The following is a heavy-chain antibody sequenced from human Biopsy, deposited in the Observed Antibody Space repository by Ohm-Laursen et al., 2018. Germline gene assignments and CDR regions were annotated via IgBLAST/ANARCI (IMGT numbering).Heavy chain of an antibody. CDR2: ISHTGYT. V-gene: IGHV4-59*11. Sequence: TLSLTCTVSGGSFTGHYWTWIRQPPGKGLEWIGHISHTGYTSYKSSLKGRVTISLDTSRKHFSLRLTSLAAADTAVYYCARGSNDFGGLYFPRWGQGTLLTVSS. D-gene: IGHD4-23*01. CDR3: ARGSNDFGGLYFPR. J-gene: IGHJ4*02. CDR1: GGSFTGHY.